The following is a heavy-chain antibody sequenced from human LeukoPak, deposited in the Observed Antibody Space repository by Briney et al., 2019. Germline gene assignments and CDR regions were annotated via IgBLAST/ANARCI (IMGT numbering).Heavy chain of an antibody. V-gene: IGHV3-15*01. D-gene: IGHD2-15*01. Sequence: PGGSLRLSCAASGFTLSNAWTSSVRQAPGKGLEWVGRIKSETDGATTDYAAPVKGRFTLSRDDSKNRLYLQMNSLKTEDTAVYYCTYTGYDFWDEGTLVTVSS. J-gene: IGHJ4*02. CDR1: GFTLSNAW. CDR2: IKSETDGATT. CDR3: TYTGYDF.